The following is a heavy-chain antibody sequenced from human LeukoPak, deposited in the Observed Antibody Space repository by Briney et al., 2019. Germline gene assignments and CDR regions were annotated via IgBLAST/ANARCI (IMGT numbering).Heavy chain of an antibody. CDR1: GFTVSSTY. V-gene: IGHV3-66*01. J-gene: IGHJ3*01. CDR2: IYAGGTT. Sequence: GGSLRLSCAASGFTVSSTYMSWVRQAPGKGLEWVSVIYAGGTTLYADSVKGRFTISRDNSKNTLYLQMNSLRAEDTAVYYCARDSSGYYYAFGVWGQGTVVTVSS. D-gene: IGHD3-22*01. CDR3: ARDSSGYYYAFGV.